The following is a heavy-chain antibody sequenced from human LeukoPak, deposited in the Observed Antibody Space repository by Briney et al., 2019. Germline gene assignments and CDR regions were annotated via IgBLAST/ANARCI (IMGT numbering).Heavy chain of an antibody. Sequence: PGGSLRLSCTASGFTFGDYAMSWFRQAPGKGLEWVGFIRGKAYGGTTEYAASVKGRFTISRDDSKSIAYLQMNSLKTEDTAVYYCTRDAGGYYDILTGYYPLAYFDYWGQGTLVTVSS. CDR3: TRDAGGYYDILTGYYPLAYFDY. V-gene: IGHV3-49*03. CDR1: GFTFGDYA. CDR2: IRGKAYGGTT. D-gene: IGHD3-9*01. J-gene: IGHJ4*02.